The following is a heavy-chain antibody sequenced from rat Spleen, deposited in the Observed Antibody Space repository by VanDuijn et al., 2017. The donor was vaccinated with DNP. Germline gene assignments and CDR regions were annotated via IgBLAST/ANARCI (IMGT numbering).Heavy chain of an antibody. V-gene: IGHV5-22*01. J-gene: IGHJ2*01. CDR1: GFTFSAYY. Sequence: EVQLVESGGDLVQPGRSLKLSCAASGFTFSAYYMAWVRQAPAKGLEWVAYIGSPAYDGGGTKYADSVKGRFTISRDNAKNTLYLQMNSLRSEDMATYYCARWNSGHFDYWGQGVMVPVSS. CDR2: IGSPAYDGGGT. CDR3: ARWNSGHFDY. D-gene: IGHD4-3*01.